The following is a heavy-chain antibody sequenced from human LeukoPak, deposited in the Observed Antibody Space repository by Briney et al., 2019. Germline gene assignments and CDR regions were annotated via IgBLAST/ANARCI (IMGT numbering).Heavy chain of an antibody. V-gene: IGHV3-23*01. Sequence: GGSLRLSCAASGFTFGNSAMAWVRQAPGKGLEWLSGISASGHYTYNAHSAKGRFTISRNNSKNTLYLQMNSLKAEDTAEYFCTKDGSWGDYYFYFYIDVWGKGTTVTVSS. CDR3: TKDGSWGDYYFYFYIDV. D-gene: IGHD1-26*01. CDR1: GFTFGNSA. CDR2: ISASGHYT. J-gene: IGHJ6*03.